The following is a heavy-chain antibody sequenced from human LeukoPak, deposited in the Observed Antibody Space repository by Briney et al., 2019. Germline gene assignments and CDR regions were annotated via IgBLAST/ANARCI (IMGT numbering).Heavy chain of an antibody. CDR3: AKDPTGGSGSYYDY. V-gene: IGHV3-30*04. Sequence: PGGSLRLSCAASGFTFSSYAMHWVRQAPGKGLEGVAVISYDGSNKYYADSVKGRFTISRDNSKNTLYLQMNSLRAEDTAVYYCAKDPTGGSGSYYDYWGQGTLVTVSS. D-gene: IGHD3-10*01. J-gene: IGHJ4*02. CDR1: GFTFSSYA. CDR2: ISYDGSNK.